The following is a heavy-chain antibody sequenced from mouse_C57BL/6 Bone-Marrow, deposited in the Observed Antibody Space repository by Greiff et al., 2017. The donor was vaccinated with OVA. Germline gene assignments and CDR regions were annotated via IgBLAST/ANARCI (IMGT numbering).Heavy chain of an antibody. D-gene: IGHD2-4*01. CDR1: GYTFTSYW. J-gene: IGHJ4*01. Sequence: QVQLQQPGAELVKPGASVKMSCKASGYTFTSYWITWVKQRPGQGLEWIGDIYPGSGSTNYNEKFKSKATLTVDTSSSTAYMQLSSLTSENSAVYYCAIYDYDHYYAMDYWGQGTSVTVSS. CDR3: AIYDYDHYYAMDY. V-gene: IGHV1-55*01. CDR2: IYPGSGST.